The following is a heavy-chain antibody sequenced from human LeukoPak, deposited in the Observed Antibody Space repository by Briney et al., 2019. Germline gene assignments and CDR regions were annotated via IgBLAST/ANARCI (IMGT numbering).Heavy chain of an antibody. J-gene: IGHJ6*03. CDR2: INHSGST. Sequence: PSETLSLTCAVYGGSFSDYYWSWIRQPPGKGLEWIGEINHSGSTNYNPSLKSRVTISVDTSKNQFSLKLSSVTAADTAVYYCARLRRYYDSSGYYYDYYYYYMDVWGKGTTVTVSS. V-gene: IGHV4-34*01. D-gene: IGHD3-22*01. CDR3: ARLRRYYDSSGYYYDYYYYYMDV. CDR1: GGSFSDYY.